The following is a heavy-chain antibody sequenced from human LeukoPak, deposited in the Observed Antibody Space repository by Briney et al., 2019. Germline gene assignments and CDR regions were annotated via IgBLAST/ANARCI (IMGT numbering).Heavy chain of an antibody. Sequence: SETLSLTCTVSGGSISSYYWSWIRQPPGKGLEWIGYIYYSGSTNYNPSLKSRVTIPVDTSKNQFSLKLSSVTAADTAVYYCARQYLGYCSGGSCYYFDYWGQGTLVTVSS. CDR1: GGSISSYY. CDR3: ARQYLGYCSGGSCYYFDY. V-gene: IGHV4-59*08. D-gene: IGHD2-15*01. J-gene: IGHJ4*02. CDR2: IYYSGST.